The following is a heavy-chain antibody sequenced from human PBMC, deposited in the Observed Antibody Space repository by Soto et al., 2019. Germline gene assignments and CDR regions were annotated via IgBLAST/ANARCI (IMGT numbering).Heavy chain of an antibody. J-gene: IGHJ4*02. CDR1: GFTFSDYY. Sequence: PGGSLRLSCAASGFTFSDYYMSWIRQAPGKGLELVSYISSIGSTIYYADSVKGRFTISRDNAKNSLYLQMNSLRAVDTAVYYCARGLLAVAAPAIDYWGQGTLVTVSS. D-gene: IGHD6-19*01. V-gene: IGHV3-11*01. CDR2: ISSIGSTI. CDR3: ARGLLAVAAPAIDY.